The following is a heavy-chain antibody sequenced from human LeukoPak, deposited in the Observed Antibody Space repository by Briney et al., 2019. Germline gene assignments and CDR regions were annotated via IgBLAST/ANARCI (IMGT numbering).Heavy chain of an antibody. Sequence: SETLSLTCTVSGYSISNGYYWGWIRQPPGKGLEWVGSISHRGSTYYNPSLRSRITISVDTSKNQFSLKLTSVTAADTALYYCARSSCPGGSCYDNRGYFDYWGQGTLVTVSS. J-gene: IGHJ4*02. CDR1: GYSISNGYY. CDR2: ISHRGST. V-gene: IGHV4-38-2*02. D-gene: IGHD2-15*01. CDR3: ARSSCPGGSCYDNRGYFDY.